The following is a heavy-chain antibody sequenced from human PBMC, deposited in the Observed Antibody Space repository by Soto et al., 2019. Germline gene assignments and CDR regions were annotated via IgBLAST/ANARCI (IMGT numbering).Heavy chain of an antibody. CDR3: ARTGRRKWLRPYYFDY. J-gene: IGHJ4*02. V-gene: IGHV4-34*01. Sequence: PSETLSLTCAVYGGSFSGYYWSWIRQPPGKGLEWIGEINHSGSTNYNPSLKSRVTISVDTSKNQFSLKLSSVTAADTAVYYCARTGRRKWLRPYYFDYWGQGTLVTVS. CDR1: GGSFSGYY. CDR2: INHSGST. D-gene: IGHD5-12*01.